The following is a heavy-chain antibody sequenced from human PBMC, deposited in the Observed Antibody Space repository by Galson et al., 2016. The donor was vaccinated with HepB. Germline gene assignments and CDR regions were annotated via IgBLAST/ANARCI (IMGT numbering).Heavy chain of an antibody. CDR2: ISVSGDRT. J-gene: IGHJ4*02. CDR1: GFTFSNYV. V-gene: IGHV3-23*01. CDR3: AKDSSAYGWYLDY. D-gene: IGHD3-22*01. Sequence: SLRLSCAASGFTFSNYVMTWVRQAPGKGLEWVSAISVSGDRTYYANSLKGRFTISGDNSKNTLYLEMNSLRAEDTAVYYCAKDSSAYGWYLDYWGQGTLVTVSS.